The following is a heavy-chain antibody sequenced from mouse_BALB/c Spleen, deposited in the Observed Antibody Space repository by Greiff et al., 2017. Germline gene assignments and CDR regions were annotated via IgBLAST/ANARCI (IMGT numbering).Heavy chain of an antibody. CDR2: ISNGGGST. CDR3: ASHDGSEAMDY. Sequence: EVMLVESGGGLVQPGGSLKLSCAASGFTFSSYTMSWVRQTPEKRLEWVAYISNGGGSTYYPATVKGRFTISRDNAKNTLYLQMSSLKSEDTAMYYCASHDGSEAMDYWGQGTSVTVSS. J-gene: IGHJ4*01. V-gene: IGHV5-12-2*01. CDR1: GFTFSSYT.